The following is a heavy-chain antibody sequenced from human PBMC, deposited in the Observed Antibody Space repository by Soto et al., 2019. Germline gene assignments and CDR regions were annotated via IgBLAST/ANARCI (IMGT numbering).Heavy chain of an antibody. J-gene: IGHJ5*02. D-gene: IGHD4-17*01. V-gene: IGHV4-31*03. CDR1: GGSISSGGYY. CDR3: ARGHGNIYGAPEYNWFDP. Sequence: PSETLSLTCTVSGGSISSGGYYWSWIRQHPGKGLEWIGYIYYSGSTYYNPSLKSRVTISVDTSKNQFSLKLSSVTAADTAVYYCARGHGNIYGAPEYNWFDPWGQGTLVTVSS. CDR2: IYYSGST.